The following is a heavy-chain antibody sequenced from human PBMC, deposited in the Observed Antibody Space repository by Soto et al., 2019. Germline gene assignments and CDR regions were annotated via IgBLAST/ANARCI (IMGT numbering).Heavy chain of an antibody. D-gene: IGHD3-3*01. V-gene: IGHV1-2*02. CDR2: INPNSGGT. CDR3: ARASYYDFWSGYYTRASYYYYGMDV. Sequence: ASVKVSCKASGYTFTGYYMHWVRQAPGQGLEWMGWINPNSGGTNYAQKFQGRVTMTRDTSISTAYMELSRLRSDDTAVYYCARASYYDFWSGYYTRASYYYYGMDVCGQGTTVTVYS. J-gene: IGHJ6*02. CDR1: GYTFTGYY.